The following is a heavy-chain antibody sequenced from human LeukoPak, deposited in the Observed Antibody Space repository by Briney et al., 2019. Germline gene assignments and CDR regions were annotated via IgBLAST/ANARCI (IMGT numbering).Heavy chain of an antibody. D-gene: IGHD3-22*01. J-gene: IGHJ6*02. CDR1: GFTVSSNY. Sequence: GGSLRLSCAASGFTVSSNYMSWVRQAPGKGLEWVSVNYSGGSTYYADSVKGRFTISRDNSKNTLYLQMNSLRAEDTAVYYCARDPMIVVVGSYYYGMDVWGQGTTVTVSS. V-gene: IGHV3-66*01. CDR2: NYSGGST. CDR3: ARDPMIVVVGSYYYGMDV.